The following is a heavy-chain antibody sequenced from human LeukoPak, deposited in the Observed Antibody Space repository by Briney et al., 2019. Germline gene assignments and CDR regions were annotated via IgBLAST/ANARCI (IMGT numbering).Heavy chain of an antibody. CDR3: ARGEVGALYY. CDR2: IYYSGST. CDR1: GGSISSGGYH. V-gene: IGHV4-31*03. J-gene: IGHJ4*02. D-gene: IGHD1-26*01. Sequence: SETLSLTCTVSGGSISSGGYHWSWIRQHPGKGLEWIGYIYYSGSTYYNPSLKSRVTISVDTSKNQFSLKLSSVTAADTAVYYCARGEVGALYYCGQGTLVTVSS.